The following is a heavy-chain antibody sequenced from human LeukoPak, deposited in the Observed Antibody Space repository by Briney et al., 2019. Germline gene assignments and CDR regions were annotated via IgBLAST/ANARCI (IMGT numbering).Heavy chain of an antibody. CDR1: GSTFGGYG. D-gene: IGHD1-14*01. CDR2: IAYDGSRA. V-gene: IGHV3-33*01. Sequence: PGRSLRLSCAGSGSTFGGYGMHGFRQTPGKGREWVAVIAYDGSRAFYADSVKGRFTISRDNSKNTMSVQMDDLRAEDTAVYYCTRYNNDHFDYWGQGTLVTVSS. CDR3: TRYNNDHFDY. J-gene: IGHJ4*02.